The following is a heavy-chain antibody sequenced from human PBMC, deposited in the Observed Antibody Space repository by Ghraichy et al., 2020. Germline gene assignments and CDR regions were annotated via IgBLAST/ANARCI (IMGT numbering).Heavy chain of an antibody. J-gene: IGHJ4*02. CDR1: GFTFSSYA. CDR3: AKSGCSGGSCYPLDFDY. V-gene: IGHV3-23*01. CDR2: ISGSGGST. Sequence: GSLRLSCAASGFTFSSYAMSWVRQAPGKGLEWVSAISGSGGSTYYADSVKGRFTISRDNSKNTLYLQMNSLRAEDTAVYYCAKSGCSGGSCYPLDFDYWGQGTLVTVSS. D-gene: IGHD2-15*01.